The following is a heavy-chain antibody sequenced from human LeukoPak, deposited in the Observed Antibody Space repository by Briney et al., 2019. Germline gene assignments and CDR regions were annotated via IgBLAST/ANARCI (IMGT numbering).Heavy chain of an antibody. CDR2: IFSGGNT. D-gene: IGHD2-21*01. V-gene: IGHV3-66*01. CDR3: AREVAPLYFHYGMDV. CDR1: GFTVSSNY. Sequence: PGGSLRLSCAASGFTVSSNYLSWVRQAPGKGLEWVSVIFSGGNTYYADSVKGRFTISRDNSQNTLYLQMNSLRAEDTAVYYCAREVAPLYFHYGMDVWGEGTTVTVSS. J-gene: IGHJ6*01.